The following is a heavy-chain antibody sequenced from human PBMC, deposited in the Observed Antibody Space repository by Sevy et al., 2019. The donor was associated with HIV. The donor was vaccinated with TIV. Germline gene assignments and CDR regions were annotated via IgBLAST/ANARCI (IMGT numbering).Heavy chain of an antibody. V-gene: IGHV4-59*01. J-gene: IGHJ6*02. CDR2: IYYSGST. D-gene: IGHD4-17*01. CDR3: ARVARSYGDYPPYYYYGMDV. Sequence: SETLSLTCTVSGGSISSYYWSWIRQPPGKGLEWIGYIYYSGSTNYNPSLKSRVTISVDTSKNQFSLKLSSVTAADTAVYYCARVARSYGDYPPYYYYGMDVWGQGTTVTVSS. CDR1: GGSISSYY.